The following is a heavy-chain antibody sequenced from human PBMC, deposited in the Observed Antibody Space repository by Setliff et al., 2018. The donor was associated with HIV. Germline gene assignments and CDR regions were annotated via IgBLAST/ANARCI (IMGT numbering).Heavy chain of an antibody. D-gene: IGHD3-16*01. CDR1: GYSFITYW. J-gene: IGHJ3*02. CDR3: ARFYGSYDVGGFDI. Sequence: GESLKISCKGSGYSFITYWIGWVRQRPGKVLEWMGIMNPDGSNTRYSPSFQGQVTISVDESISTAYLQWSSLKASDTAFYYCARFYGSYDVGGFDIWGQGTKVTVSS. V-gene: IGHV5-51*01. CDR2: MNPDGSNT.